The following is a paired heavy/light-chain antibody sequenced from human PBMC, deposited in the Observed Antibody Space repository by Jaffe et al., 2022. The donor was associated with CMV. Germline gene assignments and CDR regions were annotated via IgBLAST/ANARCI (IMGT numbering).Light chain of an antibody. CDR2: DAS. J-gene: IGKJ2*01. Sequence: EVVLTQSPGTLSLSPGEGATLSCRASQSVSSRYLAWYQLKPGQAPRLLIYDASSRASGIPDRFSGGGSGTDFTLTISRLEPEDFAVYYCQQYGRSPSTFGQGTNLEIK. V-gene: IGKV3-20*01. CDR3: QQYGRSPST. CDR1: QSVSSRY.
Heavy chain of an antibody. CDR3: ARHGFCTGGSCRSLSWGPKPPTTTFWYFDL. D-gene: IGHD2-15*01. V-gene: IGHV4-59*08. CDR2: IHSTGST. Sequence: QVQLQESGPGLVKPSEALSLICTVSGGSISSYHWSWIRQSPGKGLEYIGDIHSTGSTNYNPSLESRVTMSVDTSKRQVSLKLSSVTAADTAVYYCARHGFCTGGSCRSLSWGPKPPTTTFWYFDLWGRGTLVTVSS. J-gene: IGHJ2*01. CDR1: GGSISSYH.